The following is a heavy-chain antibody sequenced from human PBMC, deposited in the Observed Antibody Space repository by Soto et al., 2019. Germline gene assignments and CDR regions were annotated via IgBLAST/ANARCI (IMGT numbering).Heavy chain of an antibody. J-gene: IGHJ6*02. CDR3: AAAYSYGFSSYYYGMDV. CDR1: GYTFTSYY. V-gene: IGHV1-46*01. Sequence: ASVKVSCKASGYTFTSYYMHWVRQAPGQGLEWMGIINPSGGSTSYAQKFQGRVTMTRDTSTGTVYMELSSLRSEDTAVYYCAAAYSYGFSSYYYGMDVWGQGTTVTVSS. D-gene: IGHD5-18*01. CDR2: INPSGGST.